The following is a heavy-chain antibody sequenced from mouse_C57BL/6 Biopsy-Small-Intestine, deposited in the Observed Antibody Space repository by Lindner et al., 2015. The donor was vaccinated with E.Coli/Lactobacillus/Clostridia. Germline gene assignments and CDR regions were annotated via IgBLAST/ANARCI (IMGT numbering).Heavy chain of an antibody. Sequence: VQLQESGAELVKPGASVKLSCKASGYTFTEYTIHVGKAEVWTRVLSGVGWFYPGSGSIKYNEKFKDKATLTADKSSSTVYMELSRLTSEDSAVYFCARHERDGNYFGYWGQGTTLTVSS. J-gene: IGHJ2*01. CDR1: GYTFTEYT. CDR3: ARHERDGNYFGY. CDR2: FYPGSGSI. V-gene: IGHV1-62-2*01. D-gene: IGHD2-1*01.